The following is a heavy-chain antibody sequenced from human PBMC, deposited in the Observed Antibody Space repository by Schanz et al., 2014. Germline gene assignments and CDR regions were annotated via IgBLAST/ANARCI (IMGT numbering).Heavy chain of an antibody. V-gene: IGHV3-23*04. D-gene: IGHD3-22*01. CDR2: ISHSGGSK. Sequence: EVQLVESGGGLVQPGRSLRLSCTASGFTFSTYAMSWVRQAPGKGLEWVSSISHSGGSKYYADSVKGRFTISRDNSKNTLYLQMNSLRAEDTAVYYCAKDPSHGDYDYYFDYWGQGTLVTVSS. CDR1: GFTFSTYA. CDR3: AKDPSHGDYDYYFDY. J-gene: IGHJ4*02.